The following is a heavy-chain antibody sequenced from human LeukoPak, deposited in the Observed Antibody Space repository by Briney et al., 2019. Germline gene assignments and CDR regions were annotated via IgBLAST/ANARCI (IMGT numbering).Heavy chain of an antibody. CDR2: IYTRGST. J-gene: IGHJ4*02. D-gene: IGHD3-22*01. Sequence: PSETLSLTCTVSGGSISSYDWSWIRQPAGKGLEWIGRIYTRGSTNYNPSLKSRVTISVDTSKNQFSLKLSSVTAADTAVYYCARVRNQAGYYYDSSGYYPPDYFDYWGQGTLVTVSS. V-gene: IGHV4-4*07. CDR3: ARVRNQAGYYYDSSGYYPPDYFDY. CDR1: GGSISSYD.